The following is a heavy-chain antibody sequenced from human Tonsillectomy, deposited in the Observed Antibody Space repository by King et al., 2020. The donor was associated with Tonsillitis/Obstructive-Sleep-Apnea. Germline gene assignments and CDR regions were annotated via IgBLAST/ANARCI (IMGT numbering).Heavy chain of an antibody. J-gene: IGHJ4*02. D-gene: IGHD2-8*02. Sequence: VQLVESGAEVKKPGESLKISCKHSRYSFTNYWIGWVRQMPGKGLEWMGIIYPGDSDTRYSPSFQGQVTISADESISTAYLQWSSLKASDTAMYYCARPYCTGGLCHFDCWGQGTLVTVSS. CDR3: ARPYCTGGLCHFDC. CDR1: RYSFTNYW. CDR2: IYPGDSDT. V-gene: IGHV5-51*01.